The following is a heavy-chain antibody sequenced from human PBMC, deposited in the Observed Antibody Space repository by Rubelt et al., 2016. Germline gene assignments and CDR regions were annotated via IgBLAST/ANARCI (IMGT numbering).Heavy chain of an antibody. J-gene: IGHJ4*02. CDR3: TFFDY. Sequence: QVQLVESGGGVVQPGRSLRLSCAASGFTFSNYGMHWVRQVPGKGLEWVAVIWYDGSDEYYADSVKGRFTSSKDNSKNMLDLQMNSLRVEDTALYYCTFFDYWGQGTLVTVSS. V-gene: IGHV3-33*01. CDR1: GFTFSNYG. CDR2: IWYDGSDE.